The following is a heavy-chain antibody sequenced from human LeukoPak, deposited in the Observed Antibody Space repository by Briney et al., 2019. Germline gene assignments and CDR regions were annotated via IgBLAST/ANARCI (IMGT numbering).Heavy chain of an antibody. CDR1: GGSISSYY. V-gene: IGHV4-59*01. CDR2: IYYSGST. Sequence: SATLSLTCTVSGGSISSYYWSWIRQPPGKGLEWMGYIYYSGSTNYHPSLKSRVTISVDTSKNQFSLKLRSVTAADTAVYYSARFWRGMDVWGQGTTVTVSS. J-gene: IGHJ6*02. CDR3: ARFWRGMDV.